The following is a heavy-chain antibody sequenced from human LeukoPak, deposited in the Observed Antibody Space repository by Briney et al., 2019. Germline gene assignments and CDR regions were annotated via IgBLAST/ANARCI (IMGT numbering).Heavy chain of an antibody. V-gene: IGHV1-8*01. CDR1: GYTFTSYD. D-gene: IGHD3-10*01. CDR2: MNPNSGNT. Sequence: ASVKVSCKASGYTFTSYDINWVRQATGQGLEWMGWMNPNSGNTGYAQKFQGRVTMTRNTSISTAYMALSSLRSEDTAVHYCAVIWFGELFPTGSYSMDVWGKGTTVTVSS. J-gene: IGHJ6*03. CDR3: AVIWFGELFPTGSYSMDV.